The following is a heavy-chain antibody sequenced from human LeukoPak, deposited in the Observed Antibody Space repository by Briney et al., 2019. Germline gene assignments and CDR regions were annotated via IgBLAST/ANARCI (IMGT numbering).Heavy chain of an antibody. CDR1: GFTFDAYA. V-gene: IGHV3-9*01. CDR3: AKDKYRSDYGQIDY. Sequence: GRSLRLSCAASGFTFDAYAMHWVRQAPGKGLEWVSSISWNSDSIGYADSVKGRFTISRDNAKNSLYLQMNSLRAEDTALYYCAKDKYRSDYGQIDYWGQGTLVTVSS. J-gene: IGHJ4*02. CDR2: ISWNSDSI. D-gene: IGHD4-17*01.